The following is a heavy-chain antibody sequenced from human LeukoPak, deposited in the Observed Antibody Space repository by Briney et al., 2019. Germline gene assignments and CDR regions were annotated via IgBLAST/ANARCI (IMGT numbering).Heavy chain of an antibody. V-gene: IGHV4-34*01. D-gene: IGHD4-23*01. Sequence: SQTLSLTCTVSGGSISSGGYYWSWIRQPPGKGLEWIGEINHSGSTNYNPSLKSRVTISVDTSKNQFSLKLSSVTAADTAVYYCARGRYGGKNRATHFDYWGQGTLVTVSS. CDR3: ARGRYGGKNRATHFDY. CDR1: GGSISSGGYY. J-gene: IGHJ4*02. CDR2: INHSGST.